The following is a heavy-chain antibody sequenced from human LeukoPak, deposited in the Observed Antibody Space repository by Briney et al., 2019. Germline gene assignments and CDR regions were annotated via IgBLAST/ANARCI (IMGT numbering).Heavy chain of an antibody. CDR1: GFTFSSYG. Sequence: PGGSLRLSCAASGFTFSSYGMHWVRQAPGKGLEWVAFIRYDGSNKYYADSVKGRFTISRDNSKNTLYLQMNSLRAEDTAVYYCAKDPTSLNYFDYWGQGTLVTASS. D-gene: IGHD1-26*01. CDR2: IRYDGSNK. V-gene: IGHV3-30*02. J-gene: IGHJ4*02. CDR3: AKDPTSLNYFDY.